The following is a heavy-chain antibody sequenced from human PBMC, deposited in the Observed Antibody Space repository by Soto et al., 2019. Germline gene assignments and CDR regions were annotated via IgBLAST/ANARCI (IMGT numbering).Heavy chain of an antibody. CDR1: GFTFSSYA. CDR2: ISGSGDRT. V-gene: IGHV3-23*01. J-gene: IGHJ3*02. CDR3: AKDWRTFGDYHAFDI. D-gene: IGHD4-17*01. Sequence: EVQLLESGGGLVQPGGSLRLSCAASGFTFSSYAMSWVRQAPGKGLDWVFTISGSGDRTYYADSVKGRFAISRDNSKNTMSLQMNSLRAEDTAVYFCAKDWRTFGDYHAFDIWGQGTMVTVSS.